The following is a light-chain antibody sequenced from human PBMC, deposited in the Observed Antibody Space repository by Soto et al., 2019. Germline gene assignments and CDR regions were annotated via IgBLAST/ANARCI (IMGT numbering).Light chain of an antibody. CDR3: QPYGSSQYT. CDR2: GAS. CDR1: QSVSSSY. V-gene: IGKV3-20*01. J-gene: IGKJ2*01. Sequence: EIVLTQSPGTLSLSPGERATLSCRASQSVSSSYLAWYQQKPGQAPRLLIYGASSSATGIPDRFSGSGSGTDFTLTISRLEPEDFAVYYCQPYGSSQYTFGQGTKLEIK.